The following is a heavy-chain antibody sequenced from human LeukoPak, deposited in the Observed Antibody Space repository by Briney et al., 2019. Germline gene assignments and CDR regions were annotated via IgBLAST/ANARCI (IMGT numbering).Heavy chain of an antibody. CDR2: ISYDGSNK. J-gene: IGHJ3*02. Sequence: GRSLRLSCAASGFTFSSYAMHWVRQAPGKGLEWVAVISYDGSNKYYADSVKGRFTISRDNSKNTLSLQMNSLRAEDTAVYYCARDYRFLEWFPLADAFDIWGQGTMVTVSA. D-gene: IGHD3-3*01. CDR3: ARDYRFLEWFPLADAFDI. V-gene: IGHV3-30*04. CDR1: GFTFSSYA.